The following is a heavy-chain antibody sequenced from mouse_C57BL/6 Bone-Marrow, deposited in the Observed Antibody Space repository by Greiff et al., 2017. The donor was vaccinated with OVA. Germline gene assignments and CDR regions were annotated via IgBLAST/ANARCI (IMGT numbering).Heavy chain of an antibody. CDR1: GYTFTSYW. CDR3: ARFDDYFFDY. D-gene: IGHD2-4*01. J-gene: IGHJ2*01. CDR2: IDPSDSYT. Sequence: QVQLQQPGAELVKPGASVKLSCKASGYTFTSYWMQWVKQRPGQGLEWIGEIDPSDSYTNYNQKFKGKATLTVDKSSSTAYMQLSSLTCEDSAVYFCARFDDYFFDYWGQGTTLTVSS. V-gene: IGHV1-50*01.